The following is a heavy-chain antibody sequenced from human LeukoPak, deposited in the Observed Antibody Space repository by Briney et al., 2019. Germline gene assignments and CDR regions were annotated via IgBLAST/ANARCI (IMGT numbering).Heavy chain of an antibody. J-gene: IGHJ5*02. CDR2: IYHSGST. CDR3: ARDGAYSSTENWFDP. CDR1: GGSISSSNW. D-gene: IGHD6-13*01. V-gene: IGHV4-4*02. Sequence: SETLSLTCAVSGGSISSSNWWSWVRQPPGKGLEWIGEIYHSGSTNYNPSLKSRVTISVDKSKNQFSLKLSSVTAADTAVYYCARDGAYSSTENWFDPWGQGTLVTVSS.